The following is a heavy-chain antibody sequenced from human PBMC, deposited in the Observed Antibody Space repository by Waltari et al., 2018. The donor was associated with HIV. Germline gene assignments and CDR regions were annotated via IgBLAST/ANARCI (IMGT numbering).Heavy chain of an antibody. CDR3: ATETWVRGVKGGS. CDR2: FDPEVGET. J-gene: IGHJ5*02. D-gene: IGHD3-10*01. V-gene: IGHV1-24*01. CDR1: GYPITDLS. Sequence: QVQLVQSGAEVTKPGASVKVSCKVSGYPITDLSMHWVRQEAGKGLEWMGSFDPEVGETVYAQKFQGRVTMTEDTSTDTAYMELSSLRSEDTAVYYCATETWVRGVKGGSWGQGTLVTVSS.